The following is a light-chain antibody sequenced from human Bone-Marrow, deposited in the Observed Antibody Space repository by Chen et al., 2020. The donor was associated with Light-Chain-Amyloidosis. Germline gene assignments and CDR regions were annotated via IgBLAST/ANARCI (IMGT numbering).Light chain of an antibody. J-gene: IGKJ3*01. CDR3: QQSYSTPIFT. Sequence: DIQMTQSRSSLSASVGDRVTITCRASQSISSYLNWYQQKPGKAPKLLIYAASSLQSGVPSRFSGSGSGTDFTLTISSLQPEDFATYYCQQSYSTPIFTFGPG. V-gene: IGKV1-39*01. CDR2: AAS. CDR1: QSISSY.